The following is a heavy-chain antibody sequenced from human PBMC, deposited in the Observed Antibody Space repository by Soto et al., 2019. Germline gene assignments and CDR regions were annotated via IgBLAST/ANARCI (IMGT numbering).Heavy chain of an antibody. J-gene: IGHJ5*02. CDR1: GCSISSSSYY. Sequence: SETLSLTCTVSGCSISSSSYYWGWIRQPPGKGLEWIGSIYYSGSTYYNPSLKSRVTISVDTSKNQFSLKLSSVTAADTAVYYCARHLPDRDILTGYPDNWFDPWGQGTLVTVSS. V-gene: IGHV4-39*01. CDR2: IYYSGST. CDR3: ARHLPDRDILTGYPDNWFDP. D-gene: IGHD3-9*01.